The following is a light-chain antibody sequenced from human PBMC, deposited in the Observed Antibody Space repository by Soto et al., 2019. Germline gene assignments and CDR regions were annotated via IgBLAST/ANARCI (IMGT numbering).Light chain of an antibody. CDR2: KAS. V-gene: IGKV1-5*03. CDR3: QQYKTYSPKT. Sequence: DLQMTQSPSTLSAFVGDRVTITCRASQTINSWLAWYQQKPGKAPNLLIYKASNLESGVPSRFSGSGSGTEFTLTISSLQPDDFATYYCQQYKTYSPKTFGQGTKVEIK. J-gene: IGKJ1*01. CDR1: QTINSW.